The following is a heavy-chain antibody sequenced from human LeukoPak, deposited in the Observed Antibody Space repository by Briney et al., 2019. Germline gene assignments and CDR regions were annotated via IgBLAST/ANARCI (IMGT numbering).Heavy chain of an antibody. CDR3: ARDATVRGPYGGHHFYSYMDV. D-gene: IGHD3-10*01. Sequence: SVKVSCKASGGTFSSYAISWVRQAPGQGLEWIGDIIPIFDTANYAQKFQGRVTITADESATTSYMELSSLRSEDTAVYYCARDATVRGPYGGHHFYSYMDVWGKGTTVTISS. CDR1: GGTFSSYA. CDR2: IIPIFDTA. V-gene: IGHV1-69*13. J-gene: IGHJ6*03.